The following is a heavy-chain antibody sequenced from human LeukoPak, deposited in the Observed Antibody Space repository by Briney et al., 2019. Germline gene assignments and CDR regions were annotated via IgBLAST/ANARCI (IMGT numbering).Heavy chain of an antibody. CDR1: GFTFSSYS. D-gene: IGHD3-10*01. J-gene: IGHJ6*02. CDR3: ARDRWFGVTLYGMDV. CDR2: ISSSSSYI. V-gene: IGHV3-21*01. Sequence: GGSLRLSCAASGFTFSSYSMNWVRQAPGKGLEWVSSISSSSSYIYYADSVKGRFTISRDNAKNSLYLQINSLRAEDTAVYYCARDRWFGVTLYGMDVWGQGTTVTVSS.